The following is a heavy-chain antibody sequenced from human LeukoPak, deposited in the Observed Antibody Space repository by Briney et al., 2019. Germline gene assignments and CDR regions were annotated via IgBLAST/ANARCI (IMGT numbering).Heavy chain of an antibody. Sequence: QPGGSLRLSCAASGFSFSIYGMHWVRQAPGKGLEWVAVISYDGSNKYYADSVKGRFTISRDNSKNTLYLQMNSLRAEDTAVYYCAKDEDSSGYYPIFDYWGQGTLVTVSS. CDR2: ISYDGSNK. V-gene: IGHV3-30*18. D-gene: IGHD3-22*01. J-gene: IGHJ4*02. CDR3: AKDEDSSGYYPIFDY. CDR1: GFSFSIYG.